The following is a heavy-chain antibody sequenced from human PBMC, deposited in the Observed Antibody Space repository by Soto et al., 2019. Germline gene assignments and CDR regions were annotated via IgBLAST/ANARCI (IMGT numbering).Heavy chain of an antibody. Sequence: ASVKVSCKASGYTFSNYYMYWVRQGPGHGLEWLAVINPSDGSASYAQKLQGRVTVTRDTSTSTVYMELSSVRFEDTAVYYCGVGQGESSWPEPFGIWGQGTMVIVPS. D-gene: IGHD6-13*01. CDR2: INPSDGSA. V-gene: IGHV1-46*04. CDR3: GVGQGESSWPEPFGI. CDR1: GYTFSNYY. J-gene: IGHJ3*02.